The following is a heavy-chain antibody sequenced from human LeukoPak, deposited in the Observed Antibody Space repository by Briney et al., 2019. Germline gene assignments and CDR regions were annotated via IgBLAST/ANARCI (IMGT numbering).Heavy chain of an antibody. Sequence: GASVKVSCKASGGTFSSYAISWVRQAPGQGLEWMGGIIPIFGTANYAQKFQGRVTMTRDTSTSTVYMELSSLRSEDTAVYYCARVEGYGDYAYYYYGMDVWGQGTTVTVSS. V-gene: IGHV1-69*05. CDR3: ARVEGYGDYAYYYYGMDV. CDR1: GGTFSSYA. D-gene: IGHD4-17*01. J-gene: IGHJ6*02. CDR2: IIPIFGTA.